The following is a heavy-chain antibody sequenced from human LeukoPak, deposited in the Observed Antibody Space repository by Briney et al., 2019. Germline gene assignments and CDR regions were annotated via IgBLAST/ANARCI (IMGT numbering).Heavy chain of an antibody. Sequence: GGSLRLSCAASGFTFSGYNMNWVRQAPGKGLEWVSSISSSSSYIYYADSVKGRFTISRDNSKNTLYLQMNSLRADDTAVYFCAKDPTTMWGQSYFDYWGQGTLVTVSS. CDR1: GFTFSGYN. CDR3: AKDPTTMWGQSYFDY. D-gene: IGHD3-10*02. J-gene: IGHJ4*02. CDR2: ISSSSSYI. V-gene: IGHV3-21*01.